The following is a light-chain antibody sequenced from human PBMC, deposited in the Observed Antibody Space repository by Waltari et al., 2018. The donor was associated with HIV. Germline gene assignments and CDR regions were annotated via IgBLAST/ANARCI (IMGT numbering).Light chain of an antibody. CDR1: QSVGSY. CDR2: DES. J-gene: IGKJ4*01. V-gene: IGKV3-11*01. CDR3: QQRSNWLT. Sequence: EIVLTQSPATLSLSPGERATLSCRASQSVGSYLAWYQQKPGQAPRLLIYDESKRATGIPARFSGSGSGTDFTLTFSSLEPEDFAVYYCQQRSNWLTFGGGTKVEIK.